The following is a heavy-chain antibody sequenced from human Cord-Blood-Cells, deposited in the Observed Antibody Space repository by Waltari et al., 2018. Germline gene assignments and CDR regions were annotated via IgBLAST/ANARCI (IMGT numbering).Heavy chain of an antibody. J-gene: IGHJ4*02. CDR3: ARAGGDYGDYD. CDR2: INPNSGGT. Sequence: QVQLGQSGAEVKKPGASVKASCNASGYTSTGHSMPWGRQAPGQGLEWMGWINPNSGGTNYAQKFQGRVTMTRDTSISTAYMELSRLRSDDTAVYYCARAGGDYGDYDWGQGTLVTVSS. D-gene: IGHD4-17*01. V-gene: IGHV1-2*02. CDR1: GYTSTGHS.